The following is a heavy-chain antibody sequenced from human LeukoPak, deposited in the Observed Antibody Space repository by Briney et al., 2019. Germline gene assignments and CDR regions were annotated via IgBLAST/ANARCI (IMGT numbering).Heavy chain of an antibody. D-gene: IGHD3-22*01. Sequence: GGSLRLSCAASGFIFSDYGMNWVRQAPGKGLDWVSSISGSGSSTYYAESVKGRVTISRDNSQNTLYLQMNSLRAEDTAIYYCAKDLPYYYDSSGSGDAFDIWGRGTMVTVST. CDR3: AKDLPYYYDSSGSGDAFDI. CDR1: GFIFSDYG. J-gene: IGHJ3*02. CDR2: ISGSGSST. V-gene: IGHV3-23*01.